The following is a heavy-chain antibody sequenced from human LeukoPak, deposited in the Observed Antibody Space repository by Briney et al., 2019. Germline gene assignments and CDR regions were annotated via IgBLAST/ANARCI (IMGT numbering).Heavy chain of an antibody. J-gene: IGHJ4*02. V-gene: IGHV3-23*01. D-gene: IGHD7-27*01. CDR3: AKTPKTGSFDY. CDR1: GFTFSTYA. CDR2: ISNTGGTT. Sequence: GGSLRLSCAASGFTFSTYAMNWVRQAPGKGLEWVSTISNTGGTTYYADSVKGRFTISRDNSKNTLYLQMNSLGVEDTAVYFCAKTPKTGSFDYWGQGTLVAVSS.